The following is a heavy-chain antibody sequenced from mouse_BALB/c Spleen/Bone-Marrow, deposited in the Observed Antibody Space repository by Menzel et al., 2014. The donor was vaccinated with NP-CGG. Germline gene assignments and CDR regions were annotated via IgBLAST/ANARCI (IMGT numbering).Heavy chain of an antibody. CDR3: ARSGDGYYWYFDV. CDR2: INPGDGSA. V-gene: IGHV1S56*01. CDR1: GYTFTSYD. D-gene: IGHD2-3*01. Sequence: VQLQQSGPELVKPGTLVKMSCKASGYTFTSYDINWVKQRPGQRLELIGWINPGDGSAKYNEKFKGKATLTADKSSSTAYMQPSSLTSENTAVYFCARSGDGYYWYFDVWGAGTMVTVSS. J-gene: IGHJ1*01.